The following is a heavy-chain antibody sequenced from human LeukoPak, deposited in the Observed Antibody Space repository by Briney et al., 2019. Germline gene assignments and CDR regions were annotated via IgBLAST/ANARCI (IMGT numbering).Heavy chain of an antibody. D-gene: IGHD7-27*01. CDR2: IIPISGTA. V-gene: IGHV1-69*06. Sequence: SVKVSCKASGGTFSSYAISWVRQAPGQGLEWMGGIIPISGTANYAQKFQGRVTVTADKSTSTAYMELSSLRSEDTAVYYCARGTGANGDAFDIWGQGTMVTVSS. CDR1: GGTFSSYA. J-gene: IGHJ3*02. CDR3: ARGTGANGDAFDI.